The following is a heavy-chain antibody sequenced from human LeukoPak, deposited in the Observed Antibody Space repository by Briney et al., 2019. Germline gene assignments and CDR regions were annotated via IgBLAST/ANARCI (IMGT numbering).Heavy chain of an antibody. V-gene: IGHV3-21*01. Sequence: GGSLRLSCAASGFTFSSYSMNWVRQAPGKGLEWVSSISSSSSYIYYADSVKGRFTISRDNAKNSLYLQMNSLRAEDTAVYYCARDSSSGLWLPYYYYYYVDVWGKGTTVTVSS. CDR1: GFTFSSYS. D-gene: IGHD5-18*01. J-gene: IGHJ6*03. CDR2: ISSSSSYI. CDR3: ARDSSSGLWLPYYYYYYVDV.